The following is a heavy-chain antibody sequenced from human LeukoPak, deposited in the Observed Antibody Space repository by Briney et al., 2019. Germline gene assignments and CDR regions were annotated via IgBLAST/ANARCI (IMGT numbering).Heavy chain of an antibody. CDR3: ARGRYSGSYSPPGDAFDI. V-gene: IGHV3-48*03. Sequence: GGSLRLSCAASGFTFSSYEMNWVRQAPGKGLEWVSYISSSGSTIYYADSVKGRFTISRDNAKNSLYLQMNSLRAEDTAVYYCARGRYSGSYSPPGDAFDIWGQGTMVTVSS. J-gene: IGHJ3*02. CDR1: GFTFSSYE. CDR2: ISSSGSTI. D-gene: IGHD1-26*01.